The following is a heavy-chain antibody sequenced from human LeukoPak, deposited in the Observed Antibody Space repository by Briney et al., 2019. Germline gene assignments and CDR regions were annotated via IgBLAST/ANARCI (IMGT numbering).Heavy chain of an antibody. CDR2: MYYSGST. J-gene: IGHJ5*02. V-gene: IGHV4-59*01. D-gene: IGHD3-22*01. CDR1: GGSISSYY. Sequence: SETLSLTCTASGGSISSYYWSWIRHPPAKGLEWIGYMYYSGSTNYNPSLKSRVTISVDTSKNKSSLKLSSVTAADTAVYYCARDLYYYDSSGYGWFDPWGQGTLVTVSS. CDR3: ARDLYYYDSSGYGWFDP.